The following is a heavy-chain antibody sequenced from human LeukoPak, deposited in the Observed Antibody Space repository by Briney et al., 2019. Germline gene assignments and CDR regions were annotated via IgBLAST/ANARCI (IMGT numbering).Heavy chain of an antibody. V-gene: IGHV4-34*01. CDR3: ARHGPESIAARRDNWFDP. Sequence: SETLSLTCTVSGGSISSYYWSWIRQPPGKGLEWIGEINHSGSTNYNPSLKSRVTISVDTSKNQFSLKLSSVTAADTAVYYCARHGPESIAARRDNWFDPWGQGTLVTVSS. CDR2: INHSGST. J-gene: IGHJ5*02. CDR1: GGSISSYY. D-gene: IGHD6-6*01.